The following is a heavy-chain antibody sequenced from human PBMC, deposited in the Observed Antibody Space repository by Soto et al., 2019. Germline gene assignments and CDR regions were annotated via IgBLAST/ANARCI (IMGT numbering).Heavy chain of an antibody. CDR3: ARRTLHYDFRDS. Sequence: QLQLQESGPGLVKPSETLSLTCTFSGGSITGMIYDWDWIRRPPGEGLEWIGAIHYAGGTYYNPSLKSRVALSTDTSKHQFSVKLTSVAAADTAVYYWARRTLHYDFRDSWGRGSLVTVSS. J-gene: IGHJ5*01. CDR2: IHYAGGT. D-gene: IGHD3-3*01. V-gene: IGHV4-39*01. CDR1: GGSITGMIYD.